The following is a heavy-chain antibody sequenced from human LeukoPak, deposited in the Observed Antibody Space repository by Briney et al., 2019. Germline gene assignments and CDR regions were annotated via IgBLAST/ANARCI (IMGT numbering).Heavy chain of an antibody. Sequence: PGRSPRLSCATPGFTFSGYGNHRGPPAPGKGLGWVAPIWYEGSNKYYADSVKGRFTISRDNSKNTLYLQMNSLRAEDTAVYYCARDLTPGSYYPTYYYYGMDVWGQGTTVTVSS. D-gene: IGHD1-26*01. CDR3: ARDLTPGSYYPTYYYYGMDV. V-gene: IGHV3-33*08. CDR1: GFTFSGYG. J-gene: IGHJ6*02. CDR2: IWYEGSNK.